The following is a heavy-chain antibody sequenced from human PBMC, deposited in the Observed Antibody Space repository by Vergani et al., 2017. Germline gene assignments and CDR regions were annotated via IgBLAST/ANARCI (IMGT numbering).Heavy chain of an antibody. Sequence: QVQLVQSGAEVKKPGASVKVSCKVSGYTLTELSMHWVRQAPGKGLEWMGWINPNSGGTNYAQKFQGRVTMTRDTSISTAYMELSRLRSDDTAVYYCARVLSSGWLDYWGQGTLVTVSS. J-gene: IGHJ4*02. D-gene: IGHD6-19*01. CDR1: GYTLTELS. CDR3: ARVLSSGWLDY. CDR2: INPNSGGT. V-gene: IGHV1-2*02.